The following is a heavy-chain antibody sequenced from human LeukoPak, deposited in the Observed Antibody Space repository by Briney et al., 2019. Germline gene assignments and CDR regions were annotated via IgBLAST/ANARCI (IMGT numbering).Heavy chain of an antibody. V-gene: IGHV1-46*01. CDR3: ARDQEAFDY. J-gene: IGHJ4*02. CDR2: IYPRDGST. Sequence: ASVKVSCKASGYSFTSNYIRWVRQAPGQGLEWMGMIYPRDGSTSYAQKFQGRVTVTRDTSTSPVHMELSGLRSEDTAVYYCARDQEAFDYWGQGTLVTVSS. CDR1: GYSFTSNY.